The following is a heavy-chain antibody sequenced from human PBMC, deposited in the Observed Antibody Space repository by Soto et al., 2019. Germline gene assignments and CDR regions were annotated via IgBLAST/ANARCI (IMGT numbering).Heavy chain of an antibody. CDR1: GFTFSNYW. CDR2: MKQDGSEK. V-gene: IGHV3-7*05. Sequence: EVQLVESGGGLVQPGGSLRLSCAASGFTFSNYWMSWVRQAPGKGLEWVANMKQDGSEKDHVGSVKGRFTISRDNAKNSLYLQMNSLTTEDTAVYYCARLITPRVLDSWGQGTLVTVSS. J-gene: IGHJ4*02. CDR3: ARLITPRVLDS. D-gene: IGHD1-20*01.